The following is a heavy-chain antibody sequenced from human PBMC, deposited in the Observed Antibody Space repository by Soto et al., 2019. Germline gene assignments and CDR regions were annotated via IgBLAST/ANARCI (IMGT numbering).Heavy chain of an antibody. V-gene: IGHV1-2*04. J-gene: IGHJ6*02. Sequence: GASGKVSCKASGYTFTGYYMHWVRQAPRQGLAWMGWINPNSGGTNYAQKIQGWVPMTRDTSISPAYMELSRLRSDDTAVYYCARDRTYYYDSSGYPGLYGMDVWGQGTTVTVSS. CDR1: GYTFTGYY. CDR3: ARDRTYYYDSSGYPGLYGMDV. D-gene: IGHD3-22*01. CDR2: INPNSGGT.